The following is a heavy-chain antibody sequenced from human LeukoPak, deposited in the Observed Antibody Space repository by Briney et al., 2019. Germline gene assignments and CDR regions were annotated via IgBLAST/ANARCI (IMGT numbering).Heavy chain of an antibody. CDR2: IYPGDSDT. J-gene: IGHJ4*02. CDR1: GYSFTSYW. V-gene: IGHV5-51*01. Sequence: GESLKISCKGSGYSFTSYWIGWVRQMPGKGLEWMGIIYPGDSDTRYSPSFQGQVTISADKSISTAYLQWSSLKASDTAMYYCASLGPRRQSIAAAGHWGQGTLVTVSS. CDR3: ASLGPRRQSIAAAGH. D-gene: IGHD6-13*01.